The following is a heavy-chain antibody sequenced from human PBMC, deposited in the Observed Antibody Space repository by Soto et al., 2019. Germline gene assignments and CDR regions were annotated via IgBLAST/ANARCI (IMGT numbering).Heavy chain of an antibody. D-gene: IGHD6-19*01. CDR2: ISGSGGST. CDR3: ARVWQWLVRDGMDV. Sequence: GGSLRLSCAASGFTFSSYAMSWVRQAPGKGLEWVSAISGSGGSTSYADSVKGRFTISRDNAKNTLYLQMNSLRAEDTAVYYCARVWQWLVRDGMDVWGQGTTVTVSS. CDR1: GFTFSSYA. J-gene: IGHJ6*02. V-gene: IGHV3-23*01.